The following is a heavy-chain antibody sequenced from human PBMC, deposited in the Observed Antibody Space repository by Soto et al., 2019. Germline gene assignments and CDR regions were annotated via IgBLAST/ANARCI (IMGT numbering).Heavy chain of an antibody. V-gene: IGHV3-48*01. J-gene: IGHJ1*01. CDR1: GLTFSTYS. CDR2: ISGDSSTI. Sequence: GGSLRLSCVASGLTFSTYSMNWVRQAPGKGLDWVSYISGDSSTIYYADSVKGRFTISRDNAMSSLYLQMNTLRAEDTAVYYCARAICGGDCYPLSAHPLEYFQYWGQGILVTVSS. D-gene: IGHD2-21*02. CDR3: ARAICGGDCYPLSAHPLEYFQY.